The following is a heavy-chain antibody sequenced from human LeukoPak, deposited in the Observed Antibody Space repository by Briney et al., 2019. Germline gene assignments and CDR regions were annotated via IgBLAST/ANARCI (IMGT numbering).Heavy chain of an antibody. CDR2: ISGSGGTT. J-gene: IGHJ4*02. Sequence: GGSLRLSCAASGFTFSSYAMSWVRQAPGKGLEWVSSISGSGGTTYDADSVKGRFTISRDNSKNTLYLQMNSLRAEDTAVYYCAKVYTYGDSWGQGTLVTVSS. D-gene: IGHD5-18*01. CDR1: GFTFSSYA. V-gene: IGHV3-23*01. CDR3: AKVYTYGDS.